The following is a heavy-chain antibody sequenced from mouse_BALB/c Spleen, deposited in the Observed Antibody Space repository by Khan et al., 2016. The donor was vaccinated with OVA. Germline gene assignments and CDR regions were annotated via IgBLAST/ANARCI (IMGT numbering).Heavy chain of an antibody. CDR1: GFPFSTYT. CDR2: ISSGSTYT. Sequence: EVELVESGGGLVKPGGSLKLSCAASGFPFSTYTMSWVRQPPEKRLEWVATISSGSTYTYYPDSVKGRFPISSDNAKNTLYLQMSSLKSEDTALYYCTRDGNYAHWYFDVWGAGTTVTVSS. D-gene: IGHD2-1*01. J-gene: IGHJ1*01. CDR3: TRDGNYAHWYFDV. V-gene: IGHV5-6-4*01.